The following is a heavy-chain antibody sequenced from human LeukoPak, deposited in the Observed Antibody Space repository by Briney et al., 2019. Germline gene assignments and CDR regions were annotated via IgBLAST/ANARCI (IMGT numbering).Heavy chain of an antibody. CDR1: GFTFSSYS. D-gene: IGHD5-18*01. Sequence: GGSLRLSCAASGFTFSSYSMNWVRQAPGKGLEWVSSISSSSSYIYYADSVKGRFTISRDNAKNSLYLQMNSLRAEDTAVYYCARDHADTATFDYWGQGTLVTVSS. J-gene: IGHJ4*02. CDR3: ARDHADTATFDY. CDR2: ISSSSSYI. V-gene: IGHV3-21*01.